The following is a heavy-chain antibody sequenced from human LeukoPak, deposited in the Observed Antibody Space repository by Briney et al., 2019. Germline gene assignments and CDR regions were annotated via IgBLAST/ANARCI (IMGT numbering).Heavy chain of an antibody. V-gene: IGHV4-34*01. CDR3: ARHGSSWRIQYFQH. J-gene: IGHJ1*01. CDR1: GGSFSGHY. D-gene: IGHD6-13*01. Sequence: PSETLSLTCAVYGGSFSGHYWSWIRQPPGKGLEWIGEINHSGSTNYNPSLKSRVTISVDTSKNQFSLKLSSVTAADTAVYYCARHGSSWRIQYFQHWGQGTLVTVSS. CDR2: INHSGST.